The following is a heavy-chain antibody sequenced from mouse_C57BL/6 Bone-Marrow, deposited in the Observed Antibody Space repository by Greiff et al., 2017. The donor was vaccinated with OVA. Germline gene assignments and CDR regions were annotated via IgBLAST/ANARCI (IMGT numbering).Heavy chain of an antibody. V-gene: IGHV1-55*01. D-gene: IGHD5-5*01. CDR3: ARGGDYLYAMDY. CDR1: GYTFTSYW. Sequence: QVQLQQPGAELVKPGASVKMSCKASGYTFTSYWITWVKQRPGQGLEWIGDIYPGSGSANYNEKFKSKATLTVDTSSSTAYMQLSSLTSEDSAVYYCARGGDYLYAMDYWGQGTSVTVSS. CDR2: IYPGSGSA. J-gene: IGHJ4*01.